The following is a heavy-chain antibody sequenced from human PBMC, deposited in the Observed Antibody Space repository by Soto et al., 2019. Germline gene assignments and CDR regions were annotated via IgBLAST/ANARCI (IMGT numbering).Heavy chain of an antibody. J-gene: IGHJ4*02. CDR2: INHSGST. V-gene: IGHV4-34*01. CDR3: ARRRGSSFY. CDR1: GGSFSGYY. Sequence: PSETLSLTCAFYGGSFSGYYWSWIRQPPGKGLEWIGEINHSGSTNYNPSLKSRVTISVDTSKNQFSLKLSSVTAADTDVYYCARRRGSSFYWGQGTLVTVSS. D-gene: IGHD6-6*01.